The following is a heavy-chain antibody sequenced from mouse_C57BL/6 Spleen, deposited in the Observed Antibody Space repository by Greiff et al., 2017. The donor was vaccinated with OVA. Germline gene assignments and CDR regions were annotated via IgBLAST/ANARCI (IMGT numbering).Heavy chain of an antibody. Sequence: VQLQQSGPELVKPGASVKISCKASGYAFSSSWMNWVKQRPGKGLEWIGRIYPGDGDTNYNGKFKGKATLTADKSSSTAYMQLSSLTSEDSAVYFCARAPNYGSRGPLGYWGQGTTLTVSS. V-gene: IGHV1-82*01. CDR2: IYPGDGDT. CDR1: GYAFSSSW. D-gene: IGHD1-1*01. J-gene: IGHJ2*01. CDR3: ARAPNYGSRGPLGY.